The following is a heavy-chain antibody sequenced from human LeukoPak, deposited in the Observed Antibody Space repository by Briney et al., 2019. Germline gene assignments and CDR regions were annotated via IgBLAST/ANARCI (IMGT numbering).Heavy chain of an antibody. V-gene: IGHV1-8*02. Sequence: ASVKVSCKASGYTFTSYGISWVRQAPGQGLEWMGWMNPNSGNTGYAQKFQGRVTMTRNTSISTAYMELSSLRSEDTAVYYCARSSVEMATINPGDLDYWGQGTLVTVSS. J-gene: IGHJ4*02. CDR2: MNPNSGNT. D-gene: IGHD5-24*01. CDR3: ARSSVEMATINPGDLDY. CDR1: GYTFTSYG.